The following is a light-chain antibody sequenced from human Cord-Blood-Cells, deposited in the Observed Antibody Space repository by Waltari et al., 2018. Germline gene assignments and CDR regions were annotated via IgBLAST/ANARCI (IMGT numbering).Light chain of an antibody. Sequence: QSALTQPASVSGSPGQSITLSCTVTSSDVGGYNYVSWYQQHPGKAPKLMIYDVSNRPSGVSNRFSGSKSGNTASLTISGLQAEDEADYYCSSYTSSRVFGTGTKVTVL. V-gene: IGLV2-14*01. J-gene: IGLJ1*01. CDR1: SSDVGGYNY. CDR3: SSYTSSRV. CDR2: DVS.